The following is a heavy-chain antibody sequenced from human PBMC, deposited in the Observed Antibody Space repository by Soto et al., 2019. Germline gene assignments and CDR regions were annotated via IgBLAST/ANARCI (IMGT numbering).Heavy chain of an antibody. J-gene: IGHJ4*02. Sequence: ASVKVSCKASGYSFTSLDINWVRQTAGQGLEWMGWMEPSTGRTGYAQKFQGRVTMTRDTSINTAYMELTTLTSDDPAFYYCARGVSAGVDYWGQGTLVTVSS. CDR3: ARGVSAGVDY. CDR1: GYSFTSLD. D-gene: IGHD1-26*01. CDR2: MEPSTGRT. V-gene: IGHV1-8*01.